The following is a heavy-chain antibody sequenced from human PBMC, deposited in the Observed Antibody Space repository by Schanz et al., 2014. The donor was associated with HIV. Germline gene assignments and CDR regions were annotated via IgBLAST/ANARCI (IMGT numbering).Heavy chain of an antibody. CDR3: ARVGRAAAGFIYYYGMDV. V-gene: IGHV4-59*01. D-gene: IGHD6-13*01. CDR1: GASISSYY. Sequence: QVQLQESGPGLVKPSETLSLTCTVSGASISSYYWSWIRQPPGKGLEWIGYMYYSGSSKNNPSLKSRVSISIATSKNKSSVKLSSVTAAAEDVYYCARVGRAAAGFIYYYGMDVWGQGTTVTVSS. J-gene: IGHJ6*02. CDR2: MYYSGSS.